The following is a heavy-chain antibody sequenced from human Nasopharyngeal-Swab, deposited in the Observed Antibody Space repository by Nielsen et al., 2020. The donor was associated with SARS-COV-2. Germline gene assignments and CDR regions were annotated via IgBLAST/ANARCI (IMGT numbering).Heavy chain of an antibody. Sequence: RQAPGKGLQHIGSIYYDGNTYYDPSLKGRLTISVDTSRDQFSLKLSSVTAADTAIYFCARQQEGYYYYYGTDVWGQGTPVTVSS. V-gene: IGHV4-39*01. CDR3: ARQQEGYYYYYGTDV. CDR2: IYYDGNT. J-gene: IGHJ6*02.